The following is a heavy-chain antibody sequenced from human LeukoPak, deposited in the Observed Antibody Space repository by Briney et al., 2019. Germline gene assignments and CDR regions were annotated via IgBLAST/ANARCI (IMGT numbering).Heavy chain of an antibody. Sequence: PSETLSLTCAVYGGSFSGYYWSWIRQPPGKGLEWIGEINHSGSTNYNPSLKSRVTISVDTSKNQFSLKLSSVTAADTAVYYCARGIGIAAAGTHFDYWGQGTLVTVSS. D-gene: IGHD6-13*01. V-gene: IGHV4-34*01. CDR2: INHSGST. J-gene: IGHJ4*02. CDR3: ARGIGIAAAGTHFDY. CDR1: GGSFSGYY.